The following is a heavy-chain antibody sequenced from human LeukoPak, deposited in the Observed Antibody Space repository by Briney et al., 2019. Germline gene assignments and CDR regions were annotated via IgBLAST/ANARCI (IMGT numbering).Heavy chain of an antibody. CDR3: ARGFPPMDIAAAGWFDP. Sequence: ASVKVSCKASGYTFTSYDINWVRQATGQGLEWMGWMNPNSGNTGYAQKFQGRVTMTRNTSISTAYMELSSLRSEDTAVYYCARGFPPMDIAAAGWFDPWGQGTLVTVSS. V-gene: IGHV1-8*01. CDR2: MNPNSGNT. J-gene: IGHJ5*02. D-gene: IGHD6-13*01. CDR1: GYTFTSYD.